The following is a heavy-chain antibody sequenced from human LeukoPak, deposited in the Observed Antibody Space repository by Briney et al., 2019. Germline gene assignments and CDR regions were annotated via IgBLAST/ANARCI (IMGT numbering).Heavy chain of an antibody. J-gene: IGHJ4*02. D-gene: IGHD2-2*02. CDR1: GFTFDDYA. Sequence: GGSLRLSCAASGFTFDDYAVHWVRQVPGKGLEWVSGFNWNTGNIDYADSVKGRFTISRDNAKNSLYLQMNSLRTEDTAFYYCAKVDCSSADCFTGGFDCWGQGTLVIVSS. V-gene: IGHV3-9*01. CDR3: AKVDCSSADCFTGGFDC. CDR2: FNWNTGNI.